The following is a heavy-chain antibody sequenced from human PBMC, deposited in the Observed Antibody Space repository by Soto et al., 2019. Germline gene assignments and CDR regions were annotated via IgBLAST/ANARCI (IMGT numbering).Heavy chain of an antibody. CDR3: AKEGGGEWLSMRDYYYYGMDV. V-gene: IGHV3-23*01. D-gene: IGHD3-3*01. J-gene: IGHJ6*02. CDR2: ISGSGGST. CDR1: GFTFSSYA. Sequence: EVQLLESGGGLVQPGGSLRLSCAASGFTFSSYAMSWVRQAPGKGLEWVSAISGSGGSTYYADSVKGRFTISRDNSKNRMYLQVNRLRAGDTGVYYCAKEGGGEWLSMRDYYYYGMDVWGQGTTVTVSS.